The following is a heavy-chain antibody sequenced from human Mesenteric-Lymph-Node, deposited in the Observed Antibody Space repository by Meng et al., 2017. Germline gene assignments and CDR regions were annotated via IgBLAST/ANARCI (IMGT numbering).Heavy chain of an antibody. J-gene: IGHJ4*02. V-gene: IGHV3-15*01. CDR1: GFTFSNAW. CDR2: IKSKTDGGTT. D-gene: IGHD2-15*01. Sequence: GESLKISCAASGFTFSNAWMSWVRQAPGKGLEWVGRIKSKTDGGTTDYAAPVKGRFTISRDDSKNTLYLQMNSLKTEDTAVYYCTRDKEGYDIVVVVAAQSFDYWGQGTLVTVSS. CDR3: TRDKEGYDIVVVVAAQSFDY.